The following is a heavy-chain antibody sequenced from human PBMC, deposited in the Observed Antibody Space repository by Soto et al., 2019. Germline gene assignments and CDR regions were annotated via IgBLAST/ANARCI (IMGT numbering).Heavy chain of an antibody. CDR2: ISAYNGNT. CDR1: GYTFTSYG. V-gene: IGHV1-18*01. CDR3: ARDREDYGENWFDP. D-gene: IGHD4-17*01. J-gene: IGHJ5*02. Sequence: GASVKVSCKASGYTFTSYGISWVRHAPGQGLEWMGWISAYNGNTNYAQKLQGRVTMTTDTSTSTAYMELRSLRSDDTAVYYCARDREDYGENWFDPWGQGTLVTVSS.